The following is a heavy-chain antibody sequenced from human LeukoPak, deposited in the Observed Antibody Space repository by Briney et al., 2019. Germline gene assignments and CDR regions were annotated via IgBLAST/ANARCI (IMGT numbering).Heavy chain of an antibody. Sequence: GGSLRLSCGASGFTFGTYWMHWVRQAPGKGLVWVSGINSDGGTTTYADSVKGRFTISRDNSKNTLYLQMNSLRAEDTAVYYCAKSQRVIVVVRATLDYWGQGTLVTVSS. J-gene: IGHJ4*02. V-gene: IGHV3-74*01. D-gene: IGHD3-22*01. CDR1: GFTFGTYW. CDR3: AKSQRVIVVVRATLDY. CDR2: INSDGGTT.